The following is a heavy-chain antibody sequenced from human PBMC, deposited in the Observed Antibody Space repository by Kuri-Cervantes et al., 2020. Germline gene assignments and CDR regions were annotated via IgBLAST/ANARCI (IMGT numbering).Heavy chain of an antibody. Sequence: SVKVSCKGSGYSFTSYWIGWVRQMPGKGLEWMGIIPIFGTANYAQKFQGRVTITADESTSTAYMELSSLRSEDAAVYYCARGGSGWPLREVLYYGMDVWGQGTTVTVSS. V-gene: IGHV1-69*13. D-gene: IGHD6-19*01. CDR2: IIPIFGTA. J-gene: IGHJ6*02. CDR3: ARGGSGWPLREVLYYGMDV. CDR1: GYSFTSYW.